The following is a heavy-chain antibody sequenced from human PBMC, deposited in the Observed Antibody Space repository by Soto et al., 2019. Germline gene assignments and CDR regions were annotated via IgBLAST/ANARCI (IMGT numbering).Heavy chain of an antibody. CDR1: GGSISSSSYY. Sequence: QLQLQESGPGLVKPSETLSLTCTVSGGSISSSSYYWGWIRQPPGKGLEWIGSIYYSGSTIYNPSLKSRVTISVYTSKNQFSLKLSSVTAADTAVYSCATVWFGESQHWGQGTLVTVSS. D-gene: IGHD3-10*01. J-gene: IGHJ1*01. CDR2: IYYSGST. V-gene: IGHV4-39*01. CDR3: ATVWFGESQH.